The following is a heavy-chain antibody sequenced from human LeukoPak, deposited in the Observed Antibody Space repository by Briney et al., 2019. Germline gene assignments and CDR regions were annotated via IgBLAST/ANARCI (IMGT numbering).Heavy chain of an antibody. J-gene: IGHJ4*02. D-gene: IGHD1-7*01. CDR1: GFTFSSYN. Sequence: GGSLRLSCAASGFTFSSYNMNWVRQAPGKGLEWVSSISTSSSYLYYTDSVKGRFTISRDNAKNSLYLQMNSLRAEDTAVYYCARAHNWKYGSFDFWGQGTLVTVSS. CDR3: ARAHNWKYGSFDF. CDR2: ISTSSSYL. V-gene: IGHV3-21*01.